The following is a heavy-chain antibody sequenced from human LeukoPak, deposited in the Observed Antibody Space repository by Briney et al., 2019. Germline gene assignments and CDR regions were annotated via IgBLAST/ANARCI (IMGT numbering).Heavy chain of an antibody. CDR2: IIPIFGTA. J-gene: IGHJ4*02. Sequence: SVKVSCKASGGTFSSYATSWVRQAPGQGLEWMGGIIPIFGTANYAQKFQGRVTITADESTSTAYMELSSLRSEDTAVYYCASSPDYGEGVFHYWGQGTLVTVSS. CDR1: GGTFSSYA. V-gene: IGHV1-69*01. CDR3: ASSPDYGEGVFHY. D-gene: IGHD4-17*01.